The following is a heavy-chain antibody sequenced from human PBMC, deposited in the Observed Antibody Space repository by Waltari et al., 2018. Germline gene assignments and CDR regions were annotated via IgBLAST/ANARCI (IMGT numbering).Heavy chain of an antibody. Sequence: QLQLVQSGAEVKTPGASVTVSCKVSGYTLIELSMHWVRQAPGKGLEWIGGFDPEGARIVDSQTVQGRVSLTEDTSTDTAYMVLSSLRVEDAAVYYCVTEGGNSGAFDFWGPGTMVTVFS. D-gene: IGHD7-27*01. CDR2: FDPEGARI. CDR1: GYTLIELS. CDR3: VTEGGNSGAFDF. V-gene: IGHV1-24*01. J-gene: IGHJ3*01.